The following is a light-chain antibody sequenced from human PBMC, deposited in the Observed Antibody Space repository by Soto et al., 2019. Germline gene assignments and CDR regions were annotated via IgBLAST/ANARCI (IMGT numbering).Light chain of an antibody. CDR3: QQLNSYPRT. V-gene: IGKV1-9*01. J-gene: IGKJ1*01. CDR2: AAS. Sequence: DIQLTQSPSVLSASVGDRVTITCRASQGINSYLAWYQQNPGKVPKLLIYAASTLHSGVPSRFSGSGSGTEFTLTISSLQPEDFATYYCQQLNSYPRTFGQGTKVEIK. CDR1: QGINSY.